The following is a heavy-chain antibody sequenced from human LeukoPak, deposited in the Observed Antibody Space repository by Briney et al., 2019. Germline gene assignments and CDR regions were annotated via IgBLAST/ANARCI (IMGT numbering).Heavy chain of an antibody. CDR1: GGSVSRGSYY. Sequence: PSETLSLTCTVSGGSVSRGSYYWSWIRQPPGKGLEWIGYIYYSGSTNYNPSLKSRVTISVDTSKNQFSLKLSSVTAADTAVYYCARAAMVRGVILGYYGMDVWGKGTTVTVSS. CDR3: ARAAMVRGVILGYYGMDV. V-gene: IGHV4-61*01. J-gene: IGHJ6*04. D-gene: IGHD3-10*01. CDR2: IYYSGST.